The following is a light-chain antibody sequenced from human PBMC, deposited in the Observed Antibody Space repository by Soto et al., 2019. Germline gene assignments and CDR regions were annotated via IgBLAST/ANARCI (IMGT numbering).Light chain of an antibody. CDR3: QQFIDGWT. CDR1: QSINNR. J-gene: IGKJ1*01. Sequence: IQMTQSPSTLSASIGDRVTITCRASQSINNRLAWYQQMPGKAPNLLIYDASTLEGAVPSRCRGSGSETEFTLTISGLQPDDFATYYCQQFIDGWTFGQGTKVEIK. CDR2: DAS. V-gene: IGKV1-5*01.